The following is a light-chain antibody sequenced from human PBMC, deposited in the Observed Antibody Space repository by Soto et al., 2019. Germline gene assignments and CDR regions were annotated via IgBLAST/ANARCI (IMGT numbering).Light chain of an antibody. CDR3: QQYNYWPPTYT. CDR2: GAS. V-gene: IGKV3-15*01. CDR1: QSVSSN. J-gene: IGKJ2*01. Sequence: EIVMTQSPATLSVSPGERTTLSCRASQSVSSNIAWYQQKPGQAPRLLIYGASTRATGIPARFSGSGSGTEFTLTISSLQSEDFAVYSCQQYNYWPPTYTFGQGTKLEIK.